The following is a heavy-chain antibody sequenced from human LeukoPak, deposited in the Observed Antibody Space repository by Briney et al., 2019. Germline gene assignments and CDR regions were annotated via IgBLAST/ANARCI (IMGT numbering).Heavy chain of an antibody. D-gene: IGHD1-26*01. V-gene: IGHV4-39*07. CDR1: GGSISSSSYY. Sequence: SETLSLTCVVSGGSISSSSYYWGWIRQPPGKGLEWIGSIYYSGSTYYNPSLKSRVTISVDTSKNQFSLKLSSVTAADTAVYYCARDLGPYSGSYLDWFDPWGQGTLVTVSS. J-gene: IGHJ5*02. CDR2: IYYSGST. CDR3: ARDLGPYSGSYLDWFDP.